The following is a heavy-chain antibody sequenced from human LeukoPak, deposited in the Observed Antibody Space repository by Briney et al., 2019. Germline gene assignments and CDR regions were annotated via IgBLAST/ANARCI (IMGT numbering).Heavy chain of an antibody. CDR3: ARDFETAMALGY. D-gene: IGHD5-18*01. CDR2: INPNSGGT. V-gene: IGHV1-2*02. Sequence: GASVKVSCKASGYTSTGYYMHWVRQAPGQGLEWMGWINPNSGGTNYAQKFQGRVTMTRDTSISTAYMELSRLRSDDKAVYYCARDFETAMALGYWGQGTLSPSPQ. CDR1: GYTSTGYY. J-gene: IGHJ4*02.